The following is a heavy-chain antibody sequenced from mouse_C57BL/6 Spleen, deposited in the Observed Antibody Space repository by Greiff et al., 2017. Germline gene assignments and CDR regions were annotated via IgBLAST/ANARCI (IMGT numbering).Heavy chain of an antibody. CDR1: GYAFTNYL. CDR3: ARDDTTVVAKYFEV. CDR2: INPGSGGT. Sequence: QVHVKQSGAELVRPGTSVKVSCKASGYAFTNYLIEWVKQRPGQGLEWIGVINPGSGGTNYNEKFKGKATLTADKSSSTAYMQLSSLTSEDSAVYFCARDDTTVVAKYFEVWGTGTTGTVSS. D-gene: IGHD1-1*01. V-gene: IGHV1-54*01. J-gene: IGHJ1*03.